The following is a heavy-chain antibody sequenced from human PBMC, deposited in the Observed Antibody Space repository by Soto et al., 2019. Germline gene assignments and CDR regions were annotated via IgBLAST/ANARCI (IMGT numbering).Heavy chain of an antibody. V-gene: IGHV3-30*18. D-gene: IGHD2-15*01. CDR3: AKDDTHWLLLEGELYV. J-gene: IGHJ6*02. CDR1: GFTFSSYG. CDR2: ISYDGSNK. Sequence: QVQLVESGGGVVQPGRSLRLSCAASGFTFSSYGMHWVRQAPGKGLEWVAVISYDGSNKYYADSVKGRFTISRDNSKNTLYLQMNSLTAEDTAVYYCAKDDTHWLLLEGELYVWGQGTTVTVSS.